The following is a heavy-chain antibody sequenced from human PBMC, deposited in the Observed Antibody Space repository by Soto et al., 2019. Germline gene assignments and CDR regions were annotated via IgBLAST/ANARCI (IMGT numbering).Heavy chain of an antibody. J-gene: IGHJ6*03. V-gene: IGHV1-58*02. Sequence: QMQLVQSGPEVKKPGTSVKVSCKASGFTFTSSAMQWVRQARGQRLEWIGWIVVGSGNTNYAQKFQERVTITRDMSTSTAYMELSSLRSEDTAVYYCAAGRTMVAARSYYYYYYMDVWGKGTTVTVSS. CDR2: IVVGSGNT. CDR3: AAGRTMVAARSYYYYYYMDV. CDR1: GFTFTSSA. D-gene: IGHD2-15*01.